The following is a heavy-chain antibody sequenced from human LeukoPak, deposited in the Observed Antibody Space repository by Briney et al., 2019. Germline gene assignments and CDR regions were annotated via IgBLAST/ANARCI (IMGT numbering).Heavy chain of an antibody. CDR2: IYYSGST. Sequence: SETLSLTCTVSGGSISSSSYYWGWIRQPPGKGLEWIGSIYYSGSTYYNPSLKSRVTISVDTSRNQFSLKLSSVTAADTAVYYCARETDDFWSGYRIWGQGTMVTVSS. J-gene: IGHJ3*02. CDR3: ARETDDFWSGYRI. V-gene: IGHV4-39*02. D-gene: IGHD3-3*01. CDR1: GGSISSSSYY.